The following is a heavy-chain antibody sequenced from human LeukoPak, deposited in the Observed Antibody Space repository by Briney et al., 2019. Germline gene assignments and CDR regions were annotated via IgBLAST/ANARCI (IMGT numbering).Heavy chain of an antibody. CDR3: ARGIQLWSYYYYYYMDV. J-gene: IGHJ6*03. V-gene: IGHV4-59*12. Sequence: SETLSLTCTVSGASISRYYWSWIRQPPGKALEWIGHISYRGSTNYNPSLNSRVTVSVDTSKNQFSLKLSSVTAADTAVYYCARGIQLWSYYYYYYMDVRGKGTTVTVSS. CDR1: GASISRYY. CDR2: ISYRGST. D-gene: IGHD5-18*01.